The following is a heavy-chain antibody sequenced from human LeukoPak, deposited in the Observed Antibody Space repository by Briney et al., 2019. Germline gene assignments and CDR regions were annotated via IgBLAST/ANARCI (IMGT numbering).Heavy chain of an antibody. V-gene: IGHV3-23*01. CDR2: ISGSGGST. Sequence: GGSLRLSCAASGFTFSSYGMSWVRQAPGKGLEWVSAISGSGGSTYYADSVKGRFTISRDNSKNTLYLQMNSLRAEDTAVYYCAKDPLQVKGRNYYYYYMDVWGKGTTVTISS. CDR1: GFTFSSYG. J-gene: IGHJ6*03. CDR3: AKDPLQVKGRNYYYYYMDV.